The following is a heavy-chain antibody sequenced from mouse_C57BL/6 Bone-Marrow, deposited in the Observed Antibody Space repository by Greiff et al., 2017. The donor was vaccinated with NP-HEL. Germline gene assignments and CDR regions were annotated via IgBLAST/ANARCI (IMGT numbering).Heavy chain of an antibody. Sequence: QVQLKESGAELARPGASVKLSCKASGYTFTSYGISWVKQRTGQGLEWIGEIYPRSGNTYYNEKFKGKATLTADKSSSTAYMELRSLTSADSAVYFCARRNSAYWGQGTLVTVSA. CDR3: ARRNSAY. V-gene: IGHV1-81*01. CDR2: IYPRSGNT. CDR1: GYTFTSYG. J-gene: IGHJ3*01.